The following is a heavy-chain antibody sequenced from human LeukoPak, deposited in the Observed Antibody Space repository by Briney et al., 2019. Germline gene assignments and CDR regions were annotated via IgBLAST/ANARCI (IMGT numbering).Heavy chain of an antibody. D-gene: IGHD6-13*01. Sequence: ASVKVSCKASGYTFTSYAMNWVRQAPGQGLEWMGWINTNTGNPTYAQGFTGRFVFSLDTSVSTAYLQISSLKAEDTAVYYCARDPPSAAATVPYYWGQGTLVTVSS. V-gene: IGHV7-4-1*02. CDR3: ARDPPSAAATVPYY. CDR2: INTNTGNP. J-gene: IGHJ4*02. CDR1: GYTFTSYA.